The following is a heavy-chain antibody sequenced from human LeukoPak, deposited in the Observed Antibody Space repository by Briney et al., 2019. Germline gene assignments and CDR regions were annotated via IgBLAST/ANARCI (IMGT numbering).Heavy chain of an antibody. CDR3: ARVGGDYGFCYFDL. D-gene: IGHD4-17*01. CDR2: IYTSGST. Sequence: PSETLSLTCTVSGGSISSYYWSWIRQPAGKGLEWIGRIYTSGSTNYNPSLKSRVTMSVDTSKNQFSLKLSSVTAADTAVSYCARVGGDYGFCYFDLWGRGTLVTVSS. CDR1: GGSISSYY. V-gene: IGHV4-4*07. J-gene: IGHJ2*01.